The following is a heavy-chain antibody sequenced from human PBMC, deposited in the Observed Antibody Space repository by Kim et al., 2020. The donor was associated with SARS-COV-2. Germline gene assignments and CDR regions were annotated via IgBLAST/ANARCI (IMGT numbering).Heavy chain of an antibody. V-gene: IGHV1-2*02. CDR1: GDTFSNLD. J-gene: IGHJ4*02. CDR3: ARSTLDS. CDR2: INPNIGAT. Sequence: ASVKVSCKASGDTFSNLDINWVRQAPGQGLEWMGWINPNIGATNYAPRFQGRVTMTRHTSISTAYMELNRLRSDDTAMYYCARSTLDSWGQGTLDTVSS.